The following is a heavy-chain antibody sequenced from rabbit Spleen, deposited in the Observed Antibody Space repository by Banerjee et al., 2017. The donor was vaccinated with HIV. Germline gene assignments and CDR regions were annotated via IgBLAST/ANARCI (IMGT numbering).Heavy chain of an antibody. Sequence: QEQLVESGGGLVKPEGSLKLSCTASGFSFSNKAVMCWVRQAPGKGLEWIACINAVTGKAVYASWAKGRFTFSKTSSTTVTLEMTSLTVADTATFFCGRAGEGGYGYFDLWGPGTLVTVS. CDR3: GRAGEGGYGYFDL. CDR1: GFSFSNKAV. J-gene: IGHJ4*01. V-gene: IGHV1S45*01. D-gene: IGHD1-1*01. CDR2: INAVTGKA.